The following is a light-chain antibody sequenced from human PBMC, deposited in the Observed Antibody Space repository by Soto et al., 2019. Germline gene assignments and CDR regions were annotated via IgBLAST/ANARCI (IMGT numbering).Light chain of an antibody. CDR3: QQSYSTLMYT. J-gene: IGKJ2*01. CDR2: GAY. CDR1: ESIDNY. V-gene: IGKV1-39*01. Sequence: DIQMTQSPSFLSASLGDRATIACRASESIDNYVNWYQQKPGKAPQLLIYGAYNLQTGVPSRFRGSGSGTDFTLTISSLQPEDSATYYCQQSYSTLMYTFGQGTKLEI.